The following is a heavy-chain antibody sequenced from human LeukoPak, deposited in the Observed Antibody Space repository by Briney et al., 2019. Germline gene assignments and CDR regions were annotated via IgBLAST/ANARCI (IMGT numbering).Heavy chain of an antibody. J-gene: IGHJ4*02. CDR2: INPNSGGT. CDR3: ALGLDYDFWSGYSPLDY. V-gene: IGHV1-2*02. Sequence: ASVKVSCKASGYTFTGYYMHWVRQAPGQGLEWMGWINPNSGGTNYAQKFQGRVTMTRDTSNSTAYMELSRLRSDDTAVYYCALGLDYDFWSGYSPLDYWGQGTLVTVSS. CDR1: GYTFTGYY. D-gene: IGHD3-3*01.